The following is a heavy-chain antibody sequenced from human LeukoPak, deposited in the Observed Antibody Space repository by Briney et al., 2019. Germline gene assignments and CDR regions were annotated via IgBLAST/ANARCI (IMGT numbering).Heavy chain of an antibody. V-gene: IGHV3-64*01. D-gene: IGHD4-23*01. CDR3: ARGPGNYLDF. CDR1: GFTFSNYA. J-gene: IGHJ4*02. Sequence: GGSLRLSCAASGFTFSNYAMRWVRRAPGKGLEYVASISTNGGSTSYVNSVRGRFTISRDNSKNTVYLQMGSLRIEDMALYYCARGPGNYLDFWGQGTLVTVSS. CDR2: ISTNGGST.